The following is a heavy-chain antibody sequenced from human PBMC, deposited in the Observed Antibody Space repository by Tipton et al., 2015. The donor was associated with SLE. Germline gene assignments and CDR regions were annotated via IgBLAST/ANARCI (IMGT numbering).Heavy chain of an antibody. CDR1: GGSISSYY. CDR2: WSQSVGT. Sequence: TLSLTCTVSGGSISSYYWSWIRQPAGKGLEWIGSWSQSVGTAYNPSLKSRVSIFADSSKSQFHLKVTSLTAADTAVYYCARDLGHGGDSDYWGQGTLVTVSS. V-gene: IGHV4-4*07. J-gene: IGHJ4*02. CDR3: ARDLGHGGDSDY. D-gene: IGHD3/OR15-3a*01.